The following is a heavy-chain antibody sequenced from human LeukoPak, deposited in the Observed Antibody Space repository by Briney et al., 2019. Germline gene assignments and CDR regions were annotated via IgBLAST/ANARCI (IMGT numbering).Heavy chain of an antibody. CDR3: ARDRGTWNDDGFDY. Sequence: PSETLSLTCTVSDGSITSYYWSWIRQPPGKGLEWIGYIYYTGSTNYNTSLKSRVTISVDMSKNQFSLKLSSVTAADTAVYYCARDRGTWNDDGFDYWGQGTLVTVSS. V-gene: IGHV4-59*12. CDR1: DGSITSYY. J-gene: IGHJ4*02. CDR2: IYYTGST. D-gene: IGHD1-1*01.